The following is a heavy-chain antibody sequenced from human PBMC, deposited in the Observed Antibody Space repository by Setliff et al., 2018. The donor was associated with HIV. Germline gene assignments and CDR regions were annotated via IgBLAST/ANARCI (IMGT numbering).Heavy chain of an antibody. Sequence: GGSLRLSCTASGFTFRKRWVGWVRQAPGKGLEWVANIRQDGNERYYVDSVRGRFTISRDNSKNTLYLQMNSLRPEDTAVYYCAKDAAALPAINYYYYYIDFWGKGTTVTVSS. CDR1: GFTFRKRW. CDR2: IRQDGNER. V-gene: IGHV3-7*01. D-gene: IGHD5-18*01. CDR3: AKDAAALPAINYYYYYIDF. J-gene: IGHJ6*03.